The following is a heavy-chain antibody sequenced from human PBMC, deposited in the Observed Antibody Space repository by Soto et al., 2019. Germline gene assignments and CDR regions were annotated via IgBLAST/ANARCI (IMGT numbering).Heavy chain of an antibody. CDR1: GGSVSSGSYY. Sequence: QVQLQESGPGLVKPSETLSLTCTVSGGSVSSGSYYWSWIRQPPGKGLEWIGYIYYSGSTNYNPARKSRVTITVDTSKNQFSLKLSSVTAADTAVYYCAKSSGWYFDYWGQGTLVTVSS. V-gene: IGHV4-61*01. J-gene: IGHJ4*02. CDR3: AKSSGWYFDY. D-gene: IGHD6-19*01. CDR2: IYYSGST.